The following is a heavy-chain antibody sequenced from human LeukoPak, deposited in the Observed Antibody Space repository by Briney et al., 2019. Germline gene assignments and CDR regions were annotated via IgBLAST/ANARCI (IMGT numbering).Heavy chain of an antibody. CDR2: IYYSGST. CDR1: GGSISSYY. J-gene: IGHJ3*02. V-gene: IGHV4-59*01. Sequence: PSETPSLTCTVSGGSISSYYWSWIRQPPGKGLEWIGYIYYSGSTNYNPSLKSRVTISVDTSKNQFSLKLSSVTAADTAVYYCARAWYCSSTSCRRDAFDIWGQGTMVTVSS. D-gene: IGHD2-2*01. CDR3: ARAWYCSSTSCRRDAFDI.